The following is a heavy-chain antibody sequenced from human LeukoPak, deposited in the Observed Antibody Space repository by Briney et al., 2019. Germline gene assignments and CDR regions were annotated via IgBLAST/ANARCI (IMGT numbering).Heavy chain of an antibody. D-gene: IGHD2-2*02. V-gene: IGHV3-7*01. Sequence: GGSLRLSCAASGFTFSSYWMSWVRQAPGKGLEWVANIKQDGSEKYYVDSVKGRFTISRDNAKNSLYLQMNSLRAEDTAVYYCARSPWVPAAIRGPAIAEYFQHWGQGTLVTVSS. CDR2: IKQDGSEK. CDR1: GFTFSSYW. J-gene: IGHJ1*01. CDR3: ARSPWVPAAIRGPAIAEYFQH.